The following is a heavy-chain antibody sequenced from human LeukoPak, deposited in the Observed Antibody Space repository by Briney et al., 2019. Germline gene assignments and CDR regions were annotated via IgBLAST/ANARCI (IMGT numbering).Heavy chain of an antibody. J-gene: IGHJ4*02. D-gene: IGHD2-2*01. V-gene: IGHV4-34*01. CDR2: INHSGST. CDR3: ARGPRNDIVVVPAANAYYFDY. CDR1: GGSFSGYY. Sequence: PSETLSLTCAVYGGSFSGYYWSWIRQPPGKGLEWIGEINHSGSTNYNPSLESRVTISVDTSKNQFSLKLSSVTAADTAVNYCARGPRNDIVVVPAANAYYFDYWGQGTLVTVSS.